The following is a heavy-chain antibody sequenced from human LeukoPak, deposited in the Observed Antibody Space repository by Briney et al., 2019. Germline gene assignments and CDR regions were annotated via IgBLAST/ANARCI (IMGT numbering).Heavy chain of an antibody. CDR3: ARGTYYYDSSGYVYSPRPEYYFDY. J-gene: IGHJ4*02. V-gene: IGHV4-31*03. Sequence: PSQTLSLTCTVSGGSISSGGYYWSWIRQHPGKGLEWIGYIYYSGSTYYNPSLKSRVTISVDTSKNQFSLKLSSVTGADTAVYYCARGTYYYDSSGYVYSPRPEYYFDYWGQGTLVTVSS. CDR1: GGSISSGGYY. CDR2: IYYSGST. D-gene: IGHD3-22*01.